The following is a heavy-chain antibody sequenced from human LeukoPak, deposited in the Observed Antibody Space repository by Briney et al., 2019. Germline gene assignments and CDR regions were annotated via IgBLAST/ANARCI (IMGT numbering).Heavy chain of an antibody. D-gene: IGHD3-22*01. J-gene: IGHJ3*02. CDR2: INPSGGST. CDR3: AREHYYDSSGRGAFDI. CDR1: GYTFTSYY. V-gene: IGHV1-46*01. Sequence: GASVKVSCKASGYTFTSYYMHWVRQAPGQGLEWMGIINPSGGSTSYAQKFQGRVTMTRDTSTSTVYMELSSLRSEDTAVYYCAREHYYDSSGRGAFDIRGQGTMVTVSS.